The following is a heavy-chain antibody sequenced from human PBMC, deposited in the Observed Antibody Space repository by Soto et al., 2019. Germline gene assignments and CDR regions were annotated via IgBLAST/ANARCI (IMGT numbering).Heavy chain of an antibody. Sequence: SETLSLTCAVYGGSFSGYYWSWIRQPPGKGLEWIGYIYHSGSTYYNPSLKSRVTISVDRSKNQFSLKLSSVTAADTAVYYCASRRDGYNYYGYWGQGTLVTVSS. CDR2: IYHSGST. CDR3: ASRRDGYNYYGY. V-gene: IGHV4-34*01. CDR1: GGSFSGYY. D-gene: IGHD5-12*01. J-gene: IGHJ4*02.